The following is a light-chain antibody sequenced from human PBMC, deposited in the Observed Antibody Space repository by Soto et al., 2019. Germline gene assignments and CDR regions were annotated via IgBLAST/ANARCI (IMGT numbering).Light chain of an antibody. CDR1: QYIGSA. V-gene: IGKV3-15*01. Sequence: EVVLTQSPDPLSVSPGDRATRSSRARQYIGSAVAWYHQRSGQAPRLLIFDASVRVPTTPARFSGSVSGTEFTLTISSLQPDDFATYYCQQYNTYSTFGQGTRLEIK. CDR2: DAS. CDR3: QQYNTYST. J-gene: IGKJ5*01.